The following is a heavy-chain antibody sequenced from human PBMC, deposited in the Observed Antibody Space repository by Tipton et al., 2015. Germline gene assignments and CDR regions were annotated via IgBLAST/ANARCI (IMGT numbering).Heavy chain of an antibody. Sequence: TLSLTCTVSGGSVSSGNYYWSWIRQPPGKGLEWIGYIYYSGSTNYNPSLKSRVTISVDTSKNQFSLKLSSMTAADTAVHYCASGIVLGSLDYWGQGTLVIVSS. CDR1: GGSVSSGNYY. J-gene: IGHJ4*02. CDR2: IYYSGST. D-gene: IGHD3-22*01. V-gene: IGHV4-61*01. CDR3: ASGIVLGSLDY.